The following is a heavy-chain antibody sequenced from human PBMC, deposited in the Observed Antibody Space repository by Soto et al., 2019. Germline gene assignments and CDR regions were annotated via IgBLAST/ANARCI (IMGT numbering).Heavy chain of an antibody. Sequence: PGGSLKISCNASGYKFTTVWLNWGRQTPWKGLEWLGRIDPTDSFTNYSPPFEGHVTISVDRSISTAYLQWNSLQASDTAIYYCARPASGGSRDAFDVWGQGTTVTVSS. CDR3: ARPASGGSRDAFDV. J-gene: IGHJ3*01. V-gene: IGHV5-10-1*01. D-gene: IGHD2-15*01. CDR1: GYKFTTVW. CDR2: IDPTDSFT.